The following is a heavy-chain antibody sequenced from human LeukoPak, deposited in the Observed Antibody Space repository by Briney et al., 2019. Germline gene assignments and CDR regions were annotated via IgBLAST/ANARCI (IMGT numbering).Heavy chain of an antibody. CDR3: ARDLLNYGSAYYDVGIFDS. Sequence: GGSLRLSCEASGFSFSTSGVHWVRQAPGKGLEWMAVISKDGRKNHYADSVKGRFTISRDNSKSTLFLQMNSLRPVDTAIYYCARDLLNYGSAYYDVGIFDSWGQGTLVTVSS. CDR2: ISKDGRKN. D-gene: IGHD3-10*01. J-gene: IGHJ4*02. V-gene: IGHV3-30*04. CDR1: GFSFSTSG.